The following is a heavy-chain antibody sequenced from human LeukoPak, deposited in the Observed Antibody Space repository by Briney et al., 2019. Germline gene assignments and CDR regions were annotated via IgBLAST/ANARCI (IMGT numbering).Heavy chain of an antibody. V-gene: IGHV3-23*01. CDR1: GFTLSSYV. CDR3: AKRVMVRGVIGLDY. CDR2: IIGGGGT. D-gene: IGHD3-10*01. Sequence: GGSLRLSCAASGFTLSSYVMSWVRQAPGKGLEWVSSIIGGGGTYYADSVKGRFTISRDNSKNTLYLQMNSLRAEDTAVYYCAKRVMVRGVIGLDYWGQGTLVTVSS. J-gene: IGHJ4*02.